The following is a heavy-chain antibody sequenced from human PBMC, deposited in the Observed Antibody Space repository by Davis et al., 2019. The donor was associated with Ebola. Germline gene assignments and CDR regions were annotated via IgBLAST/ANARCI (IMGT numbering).Heavy chain of an antibody. CDR1: VGSFSGYY. CDR3: ARLWGGFDP. J-gene: IGHJ5*02. D-gene: IGHD7-27*01. CDR2: INHSGST. Sequence: SQTLSLTCAVYVGSFSGYYWTWIRQPPGKGLEWIGEINHSGSTNYNPSLKSRVTISVDTSKNQFSLKLSSVTAADTAVYYCARLWGGFDPWGQGTLVTVSS. V-gene: IGHV4-34*01.